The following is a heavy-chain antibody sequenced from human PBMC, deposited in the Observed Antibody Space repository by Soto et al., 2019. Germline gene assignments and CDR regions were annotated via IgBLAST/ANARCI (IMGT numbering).Heavy chain of an antibody. J-gene: IGHJ6*02. CDR1: GGSISSGGYY. CDR3: ARDLPERHPGDIAAAGQYYYYYYGMDV. V-gene: IGHV4-31*02. Sequence: SETLSLTCTVSGGSISSGGYYWSWIRQHPGKGLEWIGYIYYSGSTYYNPSLKSRVTISVDTSKNQFSLKLSSVTAADTAVYYCARDLPERHPGDIAAAGQYYYYYYGMDVWGQGTTVTVSS. D-gene: IGHD6-13*01. CDR2: IYYSGST.